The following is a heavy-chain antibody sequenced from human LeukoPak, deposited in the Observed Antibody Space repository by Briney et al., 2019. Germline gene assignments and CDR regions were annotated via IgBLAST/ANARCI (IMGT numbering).Heavy chain of an antibody. D-gene: IGHD6-6*01. V-gene: IGHV1-3*01. CDR3: ARGIAARPDRSTYDY. CDR2: INAGNGNT. Sequence: ASVKVSCMASGYTFTSYAMHWVRQAPGQRLEWMGWINAGNGNTKYSQKFQGRVTITRDTSASTAYMELSSLRSEDTAVYYCARGIAARPDRSTYDYWGQGTLVTVSS. CDR1: GYTFTSYA. J-gene: IGHJ4*02.